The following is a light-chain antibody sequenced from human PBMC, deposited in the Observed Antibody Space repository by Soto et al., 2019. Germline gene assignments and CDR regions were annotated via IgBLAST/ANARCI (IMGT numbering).Light chain of an antibody. CDR1: QSVSSY. CDR2: DAS. CDR3: QQRSNWVT. J-gene: IGKJ5*01. Sequence: EIVLTQSPATLSLSPGERATLSCRASQSVSSYLAWYQQKPGQAPRLLIYDASNRATGIPARFSGSGSGTDITLTISSLEPEDFAVYYCQQRSNWVTFGQGTPLEIK. V-gene: IGKV3-11*01.